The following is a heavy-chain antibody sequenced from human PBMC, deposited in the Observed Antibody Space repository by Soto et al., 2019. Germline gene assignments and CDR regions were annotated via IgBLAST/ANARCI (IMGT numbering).Heavy chain of an antibody. D-gene: IGHD5-18*01. J-gene: IGHJ4*01. Sequence: GGSLRLSCADSGFSFSNYGMNWVRQAPGQGLERVSSINSRSNYIYYADSVKGRCTMSRDNAKKPLYLKMNSLSAEDTAVYYCARDQGSYGYVGHFDYWGQGTRVTVSS. CDR2: INSRSNYI. CDR1: GFSFSNYG. CDR3: ARDQGSYGYVGHFDY. V-gene: IGHV3-21*01.